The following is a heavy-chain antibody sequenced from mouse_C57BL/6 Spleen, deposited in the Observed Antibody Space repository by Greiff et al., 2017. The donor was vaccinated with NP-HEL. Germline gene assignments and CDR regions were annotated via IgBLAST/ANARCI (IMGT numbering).Heavy chain of an antibody. V-gene: IGHV1-7*01. CDR1: GYTFTSYW. J-gene: IGHJ3*01. Sequence: QVQLQQSGAELAKPGASVKLSCKASGYTFTSYWMHWVKQRPGQGLEWIGYINPSSGYTKYNQKFKDKATLTADKSSSTAYMQLSSLTYEDSAVYYCARLGTYYDYERTGAWFAYWGQGTLVTVSA. CDR2: INPSSGYT. CDR3: ARLGTYYDYERTGAWFAY. D-gene: IGHD2-4*01.